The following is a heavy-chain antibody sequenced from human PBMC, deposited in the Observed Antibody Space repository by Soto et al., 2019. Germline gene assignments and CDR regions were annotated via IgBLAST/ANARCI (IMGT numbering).Heavy chain of an antibody. Sequence: SETLSLTCAVYGGTFSGYYWTWIRQPTGTGLERIGEINHSGSTNYNPSLKSRVTISVDTSKHQFYMKLGPVTAADTDVEDGDSGCIQTGYYFYGMDVWGQGTTVTVSS. CDR3: DSGCIQTGYYFYGMDV. V-gene: IGHV4-34*06. CDR2: INHSGST. J-gene: IGHJ6*02. D-gene: IGHD1-26*01. CDR1: GGTFSGYY.